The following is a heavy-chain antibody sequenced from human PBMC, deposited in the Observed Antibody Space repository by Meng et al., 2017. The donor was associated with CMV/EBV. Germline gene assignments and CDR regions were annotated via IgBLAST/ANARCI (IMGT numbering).Heavy chain of an antibody. CDR1: GFTFSSYA. Sequence: GESLKISCAASGFTFSSYAMHWVRQAPGKGLEWVSVIYSGGSSTYYADSVKGRFTISRDNAKNSLYLQMNSLRAEDTALYYCARATIFGVAPADAFDIWGQGTMVTVSS. CDR2: IYSGGSST. CDR3: ARATIFGVAPADAFDI. V-gene: IGHV3-NL1*01. J-gene: IGHJ3*02. D-gene: IGHD3-3*01.